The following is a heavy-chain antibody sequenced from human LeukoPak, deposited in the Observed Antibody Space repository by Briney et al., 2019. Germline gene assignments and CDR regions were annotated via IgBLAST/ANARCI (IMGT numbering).Heavy chain of an antibody. CDR1: GYSFTSYW. CDR2: IYVGDSDT. D-gene: IGHD6-19*01. V-gene: IGHV5-51*01. CDR3: ARGPPRYNSGWYYFDY. J-gene: IGHJ4*02. Sequence: GESLKISCKGSGYSFTSYWIGWVRQMPGKGLEWMGIIYVGDSDTRCSPSFQGQVTISADQSISTAYLQWSSLKASDTAMYYCARGPPRYNSGWYYFDYWGQGTLVTVSS.